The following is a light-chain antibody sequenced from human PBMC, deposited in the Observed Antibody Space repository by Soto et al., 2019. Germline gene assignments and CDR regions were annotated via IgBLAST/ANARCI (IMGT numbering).Light chain of an antibody. CDR2: AAS. Sequence: IQLTQSPSSLSASVGDRVTITCRASQGITTSLAWYQQKSRKAPKLLIYAASTLQSGVPSRFSGSGSGTDFSLTISSLQPEDFATYYCQQLNSYPRTFGPGTKVDIK. V-gene: IGKV1-9*01. CDR1: QGITTS. J-gene: IGKJ3*01. CDR3: QQLNSYPRT.